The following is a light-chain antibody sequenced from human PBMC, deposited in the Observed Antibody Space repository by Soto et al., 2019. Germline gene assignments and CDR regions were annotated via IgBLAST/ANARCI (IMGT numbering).Light chain of an antibody. Sequence: EIVLTQSPATLSLSPGERATLSCRASQSISSSLAWYQQKPGQAPRLLIYDVSNRANGIPARFSGSGSGTDFTLSISSLEPEDFAVYYCQQRTNWPPSLTFGGGTRVVIK. CDR1: QSISSS. V-gene: IGKV3-11*01. CDR3: QQRTNWPPSLT. CDR2: DVS. J-gene: IGKJ4*01.